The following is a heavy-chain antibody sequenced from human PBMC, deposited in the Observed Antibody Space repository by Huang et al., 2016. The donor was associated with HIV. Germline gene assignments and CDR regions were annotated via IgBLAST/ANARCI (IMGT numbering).Heavy chain of an antibody. CDR3: AREIMISFGGPFDS. J-gene: IGHJ5*01. D-gene: IGHD3-16*01. V-gene: IGHV4-34*02. CDR1: GGSFSGYF. Sequence: QVQLEQWGAGLLKPSETLSITCAVYGGSFSGYFWNWIRQSPGKGLEWIGQINHAGVTDYNPSLKSRATISVDTSKNQFSLKLTSVTAADTAIYYCAREIMISFGGPFDSWGHGNLVTVSS. CDR2: INHAGVT.